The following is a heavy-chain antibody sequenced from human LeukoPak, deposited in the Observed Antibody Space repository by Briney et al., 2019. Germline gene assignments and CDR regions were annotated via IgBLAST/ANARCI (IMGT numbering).Heavy chain of an antibody. Sequence: GGSLRLSCTGSGFTFGDYAVGWVRQAPGKGLEWIGFIASKAYGGTPKYAASVNGRFIISSDGSKSVAYLQMNSPATDDTAVYYCTRAHGPHGHSNIGWYDFWGQGTLVTVSP. V-gene: IGHV3-49*04. CDR2: IASKAYGGTP. CDR1: GFTFGDYA. CDR3: TRAHGPHGHSNIGWYDF. J-gene: IGHJ5*01. D-gene: IGHD2/OR15-2a*01.